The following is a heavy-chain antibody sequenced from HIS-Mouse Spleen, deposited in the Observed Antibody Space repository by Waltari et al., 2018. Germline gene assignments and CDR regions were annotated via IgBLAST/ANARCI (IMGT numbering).Heavy chain of an antibody. J-gene: IGHJ2*01. Sequence: QLQLQESGPGLVKPSEPLSLPCTVPGGSISSSSYYSGWIRQPPGKGLEWIGSIYYSGSTYYNPSLKSRVTISVDTSKNQFSLKLSSVTAADTAVYYCAREIPYSSSWYDWYFDLWGRGTLVTVSS. CDR1: GGSISSSSYY. CDR3: AREIPYSSSWYDWYFDL. CDR2: IYYSGST. V-gene: IGHV4-39*07. D-gene: IGHD6-13*01.